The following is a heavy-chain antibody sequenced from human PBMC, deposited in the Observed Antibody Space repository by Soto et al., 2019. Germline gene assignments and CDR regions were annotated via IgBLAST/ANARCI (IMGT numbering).Heavy chain of an antibody. Sequence: ASVKVSCKASGYAFTSHGISWVRQAPGQGLEWMGWISAYDGNTNYAQKFQGWVTMTRDTSISTAYMELSRLRSDDTAVYYCARSRIHDAFDIWGQGTMVTVSS. J-gene: IGHJ3*02. CDR3: ARSRIHDAFDI. V-gene: IGHV1-18*01. CDR1: GYAFTSHG. CDR2: ISAYDGNT. D-gene: IGHD2-15*01.